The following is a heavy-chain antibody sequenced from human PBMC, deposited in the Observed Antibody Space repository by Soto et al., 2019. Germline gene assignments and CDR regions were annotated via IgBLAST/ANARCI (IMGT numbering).Heavy chain of an antibody. CDR2: ISSSSSTI. D-gene: IGHD2-8*01. V-gene: IGHV3-48*04. CDR3: ARANCTNGVCYDDY. J-gene: IGHJ4*02. Sequence: GGSLRLSCAASGFTFSSYSMNWVRQAPGKGLEWVSYISSSSSTIYYADSVKGRFTISRDNAKNSLYLQMNSLRAEDTAVYYCARANCTNGVCYDDYWGQGTLVTVSS. CDR1: GFTFSSYS.